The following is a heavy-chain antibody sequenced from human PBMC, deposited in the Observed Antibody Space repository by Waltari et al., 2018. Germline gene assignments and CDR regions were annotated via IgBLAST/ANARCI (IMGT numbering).Heavy chain of an antibody. CDR2: SNPDGRTT. V-gene: IGHV3-74*01. D-gene: IGHD5-12*01. Sequence: EVQLVESGGGLLQPGGSLRLSCAASGFTFSSSWIHGVRQPPGKGLVWVSRSNPDGRTTNYADSVRGRFTISRDNAQNTVYLEMNSLRAEDTAVYFCTRGGNYYFDYWGRGTLVTVSS. CDR1: GFTFSSSW. J-gene: IGHJ4*02. CDR3: TRGGNYYFDY.